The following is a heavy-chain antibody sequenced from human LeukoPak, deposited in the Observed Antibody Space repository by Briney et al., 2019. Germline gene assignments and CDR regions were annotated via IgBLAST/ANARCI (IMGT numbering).Heavy chain of an antibody. V-gene: IGHV3-23*01. D-gene: IGHD2-21*02. Sequence: GGSLRLSCEASGLTFGDYWMTWVRQAPGKGLEWVSAISGSGGSTYYADSVKGRLTISRDNSKNTLYLQMNSLRAEDTAVYYCAKDQAPYCGGDCSYWYFDLWGRGTLVTVSS. CDR3: AKDQAPYCGGDCSYWYFDL. J-gene: IGHJ2*01. CDR2: ISGSGGST. CDR1: GLTFGDYW.